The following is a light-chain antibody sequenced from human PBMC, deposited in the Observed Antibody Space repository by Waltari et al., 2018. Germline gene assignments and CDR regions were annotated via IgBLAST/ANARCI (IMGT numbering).Light chain of an antibody. J-gene: IGKJ4*01. Sequence: DIVMTQSPLSLPVTPGETASISCRSSQSLLQINGYNYLDWSLQKPGQSPQLQIYLGSNRASGVPDRFSGSGSGTDFTLKISRVEAEDVGVYYCMQALQLPVTFGGGTKVEIK. CDR2: LGS. CDR1: QSLLQINGYNY. CDR3: MQALQLPVT. V-gene: IGKV2-28*01.